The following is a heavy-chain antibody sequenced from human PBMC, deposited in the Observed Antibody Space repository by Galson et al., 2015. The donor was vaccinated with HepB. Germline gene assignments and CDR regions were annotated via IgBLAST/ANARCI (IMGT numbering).Heavy chain of an antibody. CDR3: VRHWDSSVLRLDY. D-gene: IGHD3-22*01. J-gene: IGHJ4*02. V-gene: IGHV3-48*01. Sequence: SLRLSCAASGFTFSSYSVNWVRQAPGKGLEWVSYISSSSSTIYYADSVKGRFTISRDNAKNSLYLQMNSLRAEDTAVYYCVRHWDSSVLRLDYWGQGTLVTVSS. CDR2: ISSSSSTI. CDR1: GFTFSSYS.